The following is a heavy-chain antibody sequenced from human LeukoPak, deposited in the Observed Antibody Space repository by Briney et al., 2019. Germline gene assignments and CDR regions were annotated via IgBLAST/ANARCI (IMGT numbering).Heavy chain of an antibody. CDR3: ATSLASARAAGYYFDY. V-gene: IGHV3-74*01. D-gene: IGHD6-6*01. Sequence: GGSLRLSCAASRITFSSYLMHWVRQAPGKGLVWVSHINNDGSSTSYADSVKGRFTISRDNAKNTLSLQMNSLRAEDTAVYYCATSLASARAAGYYFDYWGQGTLVTVSS. CDR2: INNDGSST. J-gene: IGHJ4*02. CDR1: RITFSSYL.